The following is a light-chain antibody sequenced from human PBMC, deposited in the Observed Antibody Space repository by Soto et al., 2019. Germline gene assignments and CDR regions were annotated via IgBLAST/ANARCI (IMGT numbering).Light chain of an antibody. J-gene: IGLJ1*01. V-gene: IGLV1-44*01. Sequence: QPVLTQPPSASGTPGQRVTISCSGSNSNIGSNTVNWYQQLPGTAPKLLIYYDNLRPSGVPDRISGSKSGTSASLAISGLQSDDEADYYCAAWDDSLNGSYVFGTGTKVTVL. CDR2: YDN. CDR3: AAWDDSLNGSYV. CDR1: NSNIGSNT.